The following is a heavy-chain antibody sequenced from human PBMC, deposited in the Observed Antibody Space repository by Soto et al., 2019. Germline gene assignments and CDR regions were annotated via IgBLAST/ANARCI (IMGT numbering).Heavy chain of an antibody. D-gene: IGHD4-17*01. Sequence: QVQLVQSGAEVKKPGSSVKVSCKASGGTFSSYAISWVRQAPGQGLEWMGGIIPIFGTANYAQKFQGRVTITAAESTSTAYMELSSLRSEDTAVYYCAGPMPTVTTSVWGTDYWGQGALVTVSS. V-gene: IGHV1-69*12. J-gene: IGHJ4*02. CDR1: GGTFSSYA. CDR2: IIPIFGTA. CDR3: AGPMPTVTTSVWGTDY.